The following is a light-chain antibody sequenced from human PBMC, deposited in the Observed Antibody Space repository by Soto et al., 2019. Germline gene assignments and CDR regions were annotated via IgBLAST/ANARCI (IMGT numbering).Light chain of an antibody. Sequence: QSALTQPASVSGSPGQSITISCTGTSSDVGGYNYVSWYQQHPGKVPKLMIYDVSNRPSGVSNRFSGTKSGNTASLTISGLQAEDEAYYYCSSYTRSSFYVFGTGTKLTVL. CDR1: SSDVGGYNY. V-gene: IGLV2-14*01. J-gene: IGLJ1*01. CDR3: SSYTRSSFYV. CDR2: DVS.